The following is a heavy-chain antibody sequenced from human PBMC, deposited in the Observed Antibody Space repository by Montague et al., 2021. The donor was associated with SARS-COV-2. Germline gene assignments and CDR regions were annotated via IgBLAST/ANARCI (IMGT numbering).Heavy chain of an antibody. V-gene: IGHV4-61*01. J-gene: IGHJ6*02. D-gene: IGHD3-3*01. CDR2: IYYSGST. CDR1: GGSVSSGSYY. Sequence: SETLSLTCTVSGGSVSSGSYYWSWIRQPPGKGLEWIGYIYYSGSTNHNPSLKSRVTISGDTSKNQFSLKLSSVTAADTAVYYCARDPWHITIFGVVARYGMDVWGQGTTVTVSS. CDR3: ARDPWHITIFGVVARYGMDV.